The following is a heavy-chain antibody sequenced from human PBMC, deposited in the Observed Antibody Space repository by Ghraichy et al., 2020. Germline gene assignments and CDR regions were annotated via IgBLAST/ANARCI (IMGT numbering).Heavy chain of an antibody. CDR1: GFTFSSYA. V-gene: IGHV3-23*01. CDR2: ISGSGGST. CDR3: AKTRIAAAGPLMPGDYFDY. Sequence: LSLTCAASGFTFSSYAMSWVRQAPGKGLEWVSAISGSGGSTYYADSVKGRFTISRDNSKNTLYLQMNSLRAEDTAVYYCAKTRIAAAGPLMPGDYFDYWGQGTLVTVSS. J-gene: IGHJ4*02. D-gene: IGHD6-13*01.